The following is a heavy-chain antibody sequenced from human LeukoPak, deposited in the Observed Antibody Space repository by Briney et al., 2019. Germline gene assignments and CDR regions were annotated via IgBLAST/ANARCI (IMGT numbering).Heavy chain of an antibody. V-gene: IGHV3-23*01. D-gene: IGHD4-23*01. CDR3: AKDPVDYGGNTSDY. Sequence: PGGSLRLSCAASGFTFSSYAMSWVRQAPGKGLEWVSAISGSGGSTYYADSVKGRFTISRDNSKNTLYLQMNSLRAEDTAVYYCAKDPVDYGGNTSDYWGQGTLVTVSS. CDR2: ISGSGGST. CDR1: GFTFSSYA. J-gene: IGHJ4*02.